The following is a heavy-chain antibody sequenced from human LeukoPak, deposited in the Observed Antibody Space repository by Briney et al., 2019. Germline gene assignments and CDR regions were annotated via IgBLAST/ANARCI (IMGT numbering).Heavy chain of an antibody. J-gene: IGHJ4*02. Sequence: SETLSLTCTVSGVSISSYYWSWIRQPPGKGLEWIGYTFDSGSTNHDSSLKNRVTISVDTSNNQFSLRLSAVTAADTAVYFCARDRGDGNYQFHFDSWGQGTLATVSS. CDR3: ARDRGDGNYQFHFDS. CDR2: TFDSGST. CDR1: GVSISSYY. D-gene: IGHD3-10*01. V-gene: IGHV4-59*01.